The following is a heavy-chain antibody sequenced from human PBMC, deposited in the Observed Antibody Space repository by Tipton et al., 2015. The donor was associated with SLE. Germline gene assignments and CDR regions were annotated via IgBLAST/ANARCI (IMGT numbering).Heavy chain of an antibody. CDR2: ISNDGTNK. J-gene: IGHJ4*02. CDR1: GFTFNTYT. V-gene: IGHV3-30*04. D-gene: IGHD6-13*01. Sequence: SLRLSCAASGFTFNTYTMQWVRQAPGKGLHWVAVISNDGTNKFHADSVKGRFTISRDNSKNTVYLQMNSLRAEDTAVYHCASRIAAAGNYWGQGTLVTVSS. CDR3: ASRIAAAGNY.